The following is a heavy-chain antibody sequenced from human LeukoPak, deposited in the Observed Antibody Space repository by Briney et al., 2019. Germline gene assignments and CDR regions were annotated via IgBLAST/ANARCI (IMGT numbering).Heavy chain of an antibody. CDR1: GFTFSSYW. D-gene: IGHD2-8*02. J-gene: IGHJ2*01. Sequence: GGPLRLSCAASGFTFSSYWMRWVRQAPGKGLEWVANIKEDGSEKYYVDFVKGRFTISTDNGKNSMYLRMNSLRVEDTAVHYRTRGLGSTGGFFDLWGRGTLVTVSS. V-gene: IGHV3-7*01. CDR3: TRGLGSTGGFFDL. CDR2: IKEDGSEK.